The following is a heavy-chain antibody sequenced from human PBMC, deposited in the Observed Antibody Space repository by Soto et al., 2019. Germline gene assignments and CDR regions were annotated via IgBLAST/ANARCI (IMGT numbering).Heavy chain of an antibody. V-gene: IGHV3-30-3*01. J-gene: IGHJ4*02. CDR1: GFTFSIYA. CDR3: ATGANFSNDTSRY. CDR2: MSPNGNNQ. Sequence: PGGSLRLSCAAPGFTFSIYALRWVRQAPGQGLEWVAVMSPNGNNQYYADSVKGRFTISRDTSKSTLYPQMTSLRPDDTAVYYCATGANFSNDTSRYWGQGTLVTVSS. D-gene: IGHD1-1*01.